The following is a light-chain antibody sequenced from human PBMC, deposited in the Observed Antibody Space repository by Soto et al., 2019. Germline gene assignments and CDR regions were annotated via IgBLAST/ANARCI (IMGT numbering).Light chain of an antibody. CDR3: QQYNDWPLT. CDR1: QSVRSN. J-gene: IGKJ1*01. CDR2: GAF. Sequence: EIVMTQSPVTLSVSPGERATLSCRASQSVRSNLAWYQQKPGQAPNLLTYGAFTRATGIPARFSGTGSGTEFTLTISSLQSEDFALYYCQQYNDWPLTFGQGTKVEV. V-gene: IGKV3-15*01.